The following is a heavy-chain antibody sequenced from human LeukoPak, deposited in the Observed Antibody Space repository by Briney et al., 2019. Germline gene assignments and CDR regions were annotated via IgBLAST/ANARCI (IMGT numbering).Heavy chain of an antibody. D-gene: IGHD3-10*01. J-gene: IGHJ4*02. CDR1: GFTVSGYW. CDR2: IKKDGSEK. Sequence: GGSLRLSCAASGFTVSGYWMSWVRQVPGKGLEWVANIKKDGSEKHYVDSVEGRFIVSRDDARNSLFLQMNSLRAGDSAVYYCSREGISGGIFDYWGQGALVAVSS. CDR3: SREGISGGIFDY. V-gene: IGHV3-7*01.